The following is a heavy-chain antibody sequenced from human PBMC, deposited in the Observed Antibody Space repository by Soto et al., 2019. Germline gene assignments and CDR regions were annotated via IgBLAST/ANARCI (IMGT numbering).Heavy chain of an antibody. CDR3: ASRYGGGFDY. Sequence: QVQLLESGPGLVKPSETLSLTCTVSGGSISSYYWSWIRQPPGKGLEWIGYIYSSGSTNYNPSLXSXAXIXXDTSKNQFSLKLSSVTAADTAVYDCASRYGGGFDYWGQGTLVTVSS. CDR1: GGSISSYY. D-gene: IGHD3-10*01. V-gene: IGHV4-59*08. CDR2: IYSSGST. J-gene: IGHJ4*02.